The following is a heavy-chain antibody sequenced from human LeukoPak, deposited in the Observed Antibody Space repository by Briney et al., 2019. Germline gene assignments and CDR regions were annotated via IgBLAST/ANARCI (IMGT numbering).Heavy chain of an antibody. J-gene: IGHJ4*02. D-gene: IGHD3-16*01. Sequence: GGSLRLSCAASGFTVSSNYMSWVRQAPGKGLEWVSVIYSGGSTYCADSVKGRFTISRDNSKNTLYLQMNSLRAEDTAVYYCVRDYVWGTYDPDYWGQGTLVTVSS. V-gene: IGHV3-53*01. CDR3: VRDYVWGTYDPDY. CDR1: GFTVSSNY. CDR2: IYSGGST.